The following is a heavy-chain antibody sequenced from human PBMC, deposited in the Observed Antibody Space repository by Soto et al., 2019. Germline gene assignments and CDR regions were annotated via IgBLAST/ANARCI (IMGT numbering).Heavy chain of an antibody. CDR1: GYTFTGYY. J-gene: IGHJ6*02. D-gene: IGHD3-10*01. V-gene: IGHV1-2*02. CDR3: ARDSVSIVRAVKKQSYGMDV. Sequence: ASVKVSCKASGYTFTGYYMHWVRQAPVQGLEWMGWINPNSGGTNYAQKFQGRVTMTRDTSSSTAYMELSRLRSDDTAVYYCARDSVSIVRAVKKQSYGMDVWGQGTTVTLSS. CDR2: INPNSGGT.